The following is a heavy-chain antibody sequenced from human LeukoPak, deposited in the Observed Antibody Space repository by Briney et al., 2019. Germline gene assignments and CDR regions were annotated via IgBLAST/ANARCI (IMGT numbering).Heavy chain of an antibody. D-gene: IGHD5-12*01. CDR1: GYTFTIYG. V-gene: IGHV1-18*01. J-gene: IGHJ6*03. CDR3: ARVTSGYEVDYMDV. CDR2: ISPYNGNT. Sequence: ASVKVSCKASGYTFTIYGISCGRQAPGQGLGWMGWISPYNGNTNYAQKLQGRVTMTTDTSTSTAYMELRSLRSDDAAVYYCARVTSGYEVDYMDVWGKGTTVSVSS.